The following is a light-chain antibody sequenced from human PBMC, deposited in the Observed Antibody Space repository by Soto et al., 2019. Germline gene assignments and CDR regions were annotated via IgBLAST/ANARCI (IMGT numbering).Light chain of an antibody. Sequence: QAVVTQPPSASGTPGQTVTISCSGGSSNSGKNDVYWYQQLPGTAPKLLIYRNYQRPSGVPARFSGSKSGTSASLAISGRRSEDEADYHCAAWDDSLSGPVVFGGGTKLTVL. V-gene: IGLV1-47*01. CDR3: AAWDDSLSGPVV. CDR2: RNY. J-gene: IGLJ2*01. CDR1: SSNSGKND.